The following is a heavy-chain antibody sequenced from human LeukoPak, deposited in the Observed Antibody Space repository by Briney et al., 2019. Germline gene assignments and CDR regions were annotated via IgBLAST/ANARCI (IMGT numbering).Heavy chain of an antibody. CDR2: IYYSGRT. V-gene: IGHV4-39*01. D-gene: IGHD3-16*02. J-gene: IGHJ4*02. CDR1: GGSISISSYY. Sequence: SETLSLTCTVSGGSISISSYYWGWIRQPPGKGLEWIGSIYYSGRTYYNPSLKSRVTISVDTSKNQFSLKLSSVTAADTAVYYCARYYDYVWGSYRPFDYWGQGTLVTVSS. CDR3: ARYYDYVWGSYRPFDY.